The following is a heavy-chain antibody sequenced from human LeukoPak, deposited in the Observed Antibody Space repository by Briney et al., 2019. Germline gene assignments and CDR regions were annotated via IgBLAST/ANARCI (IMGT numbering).Heavy chain of an antibody. V-gene: IGHV1-69*13. J-gene: IGHJ4*02. CDR1: GGTFSSYA. Sequence: SVKVSCKASGGTFSSYAISWVRQAPGQGLEWMGGIIPIFGTANYAQKFQGRVTITADESTSIAYMELSSLRSEDTAVYYCARVGYNFPQFDYWGQGTLVTVSS. D-gene: IGHD1-20*01. CDR2: IIPIFGTA. CDR3: ARVGYNFPQFDY.